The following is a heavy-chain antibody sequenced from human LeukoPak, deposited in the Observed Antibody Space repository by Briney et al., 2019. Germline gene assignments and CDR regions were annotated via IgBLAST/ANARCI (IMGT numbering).Heavy chain of an antibody. CDR2: MNPNSGNT. J-gene: IGHJ4*02. Sequence: ASVKVSCKASGYTFTGYDINWVRQATGQGLEWMGWMNPNSGNTGYAQKFQGRVTMTRNTSISTAYMELSSLRSEDTAVYYCARITTMVRGVLSYWGQGTLVTVSS. D-gene: IGHD3-10*01. V-gene: IGHV1-8*01. CDR1: GYTFTGYD. CDR3: ARITTMVRGVLSY.